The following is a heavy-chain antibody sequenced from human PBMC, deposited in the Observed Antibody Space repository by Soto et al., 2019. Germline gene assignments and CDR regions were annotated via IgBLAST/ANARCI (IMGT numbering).Heavy chain of an antibody. D-gene: IGHD6-6*01. CDR1: GDSVTSNSAA. V-gene: IGHV6-1*01. CDR3: ARVIAARPSGGWFDP. Sequence: SQTLSLTCAISGDSVTSNSAAWNWIRQSPSRGLEWLGRTYYRSKWYNDYAVSVKSRITINPDTSKNQFSLQLNSVTPEDTAVYYCARVIAARPSGGWFDPWGQGTLVTVS. J-gene: IGHJ5*02. CDR2: TYYRSKWYN.